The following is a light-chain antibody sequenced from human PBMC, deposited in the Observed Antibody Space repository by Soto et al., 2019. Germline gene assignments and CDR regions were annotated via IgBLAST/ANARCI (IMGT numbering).Light chain of an antibody. CDR2: GAS. CDR1: QSVSSSY. J-gene: IGKJ4*01. Sequence: EIVLKQSPGTLSLTTGERATLSCRASQSVSSSYLAWYQQKPGQAPRLLIYGASSRATGIPDRFSGSGSGTDFTLTISSLQPEDFATYYCQQPHSYPLTFGGGTKVDIK. V-gene: IGKV3-20*01. CDR3: QQPHSYPLT.